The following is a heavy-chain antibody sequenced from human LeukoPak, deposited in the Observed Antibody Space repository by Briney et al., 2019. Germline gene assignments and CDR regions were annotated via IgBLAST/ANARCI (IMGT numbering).Heavy chain of an antibody. CDR2: MSSRGYPT. J-gene: IGHJ4*02. CDR1: GFTFSDYY. Sequence: GGSLRLSCLASGFTFSDYYMSWVRQAPGKGLEWISYMSSRGYPTYYAESVKGRFTISRDNAKNTLYLQMHNLRADDTAVYFCARVGIALTSPFDYWGLGTLVAVSS. V-gene: IGHV3-11*01. D-gene: IGHD1-1*01. CDR3: ARVGIALTSPFDY.